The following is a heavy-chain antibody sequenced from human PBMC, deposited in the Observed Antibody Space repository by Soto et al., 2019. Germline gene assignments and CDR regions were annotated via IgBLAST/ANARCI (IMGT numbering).Heavy chain of an antibody. CDR3: ARGHLAVVPVDSWFYYMDV. Sequence: EASVKVSCKASGYTFTNHAVHWVRQAPGQRLEWMGWINAGNGNTRFSQNLQGRVTITRDTSARTVYMELSSLRSEDTAVYYCARGHLAVVPVDSWFYYMDVRGKGTTVTVSS. D-gene: IGHD2-2*01. J-gene: IGHJ6*03. CDR1: GYTFTNHA. CDR2: INAGNGNT. V-gene: IGHV1-3*01.